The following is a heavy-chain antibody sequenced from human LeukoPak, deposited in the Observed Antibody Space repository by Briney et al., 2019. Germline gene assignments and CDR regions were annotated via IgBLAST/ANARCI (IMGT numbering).Heavy chain of an antibody. Sequence: SETLSLTCTVSGGSISSSSYYWGWIRQPPGKGLEWIGSIYYSGSTYYNPSLKSRVTISGDTSKNQCSLNLRSVTAAGTAVYFCARRRSGWYYVDFWGQGILVTVSS. J-gene: IGHJ4*02. V-gene: IGHV4-39*01. CDR1: GGSISSSSYY. D-gene: IGHD6-13*01. CDR3: ARRRSGWYYVDF. CDR2: IYYSGST.